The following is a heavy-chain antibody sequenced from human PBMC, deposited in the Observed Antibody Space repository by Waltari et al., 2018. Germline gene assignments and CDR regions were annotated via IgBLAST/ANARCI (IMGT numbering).Heavy chain of an antibody. J-gene: IGHJ4*02. CDR2: IYHSGST. CDR3: ARGCSGGSCYLDY. Sequence: QVQLQESGPGLVKPSETLSLTCAVSGYSFSSGYSWGWIRQPPGKGLEWIGSIYHSGSTDYNPSLKSRVTISVDTSKNQFSLKLSSVTAADTAVYYCARGCSGGSCYLDYWGQGTLVTVSS. CDR1: GYSFSSGYS. V-gene: IGHV4-38-2*01. D-gene: IGHD2-15*01.